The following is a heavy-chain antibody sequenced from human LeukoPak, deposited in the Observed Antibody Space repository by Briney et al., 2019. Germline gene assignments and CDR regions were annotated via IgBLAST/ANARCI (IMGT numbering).Heavy chain of an antibody. CDR1: GFTFSSYI. D-gene: IGHD6-19*01. J-gene: IGHJ4*02. V-gene: IGHV3-21*03. Sequence: PGGSLRLSCAASGFTFSSYIMNWVRQAPGKGLEWVSSISSSSSYIYYADSVKGRFTISRDNAKNSLYLQMNSLRAEDTAVYYCARDSGSCGWYSIYWGQGTLVTVSS. CDR2: ISSSSSYI. CDR3: ARDSGSCGWYSIY.